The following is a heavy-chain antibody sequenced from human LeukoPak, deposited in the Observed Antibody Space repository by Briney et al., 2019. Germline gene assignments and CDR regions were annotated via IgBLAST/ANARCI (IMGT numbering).Heavy chain of an antibody. V-gene: IGHV3-30-3*01. CDR3: ARGNMLGYYYGMDV. CDR2: ISYDGSNK. CDR1: GFTFSSYA. Sequence: GGSLRLSCAASGFTFSSYAMHWVRQAPGKGLEWVAVISYDGSNKYYADSVKGRFTISRDNSKNTLYLQMNSLRAEDTAVYYCARGNMLGYYYGMDVWGQGTTVTVSS. J-gene: IGHJ6*02. D-gene: IGHD2-8*01.